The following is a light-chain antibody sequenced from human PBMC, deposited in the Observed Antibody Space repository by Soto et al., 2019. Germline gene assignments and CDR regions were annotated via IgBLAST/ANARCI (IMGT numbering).Light chain of an antibody. CDR1: SSDVGGYDY. CDR3: CSYTNTNIRV. V-gene: IGLV2-14*01. CDR2: EVS. J-gene: IGLJ3*02. Sequence: SALAQPASVSGSPGQSITISCTGTSSDVGGYDYVSWYQQHPGKAPKLMIYEVSNRPSGISTRFSGSKSGNTASLTISGLQATDEAYYYFCSYTNTNIRVFGGGTKLTVL.